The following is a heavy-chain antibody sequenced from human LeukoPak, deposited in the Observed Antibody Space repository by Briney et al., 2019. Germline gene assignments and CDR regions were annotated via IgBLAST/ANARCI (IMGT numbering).Heavy chain of an antibody. J-gene: IGHJ5*02. Sequence: PGRSLRLSCAASGFKFDDYVMHWVRQAPGKGLEWVSGINWDSETIGYADSVKGRFTVSRDNAQNSLYLQMNSLRPEDTAVYYCTKDRRSGWRVGSLDPWGQGTLVTVSS. CDR1: GFKFDDYV. CDR2: INWDSETI. V-gene: IGHV3-9*01. CDR3: TKDRRSGWRVGSLDP. D-gene: IGHD6-19*01.